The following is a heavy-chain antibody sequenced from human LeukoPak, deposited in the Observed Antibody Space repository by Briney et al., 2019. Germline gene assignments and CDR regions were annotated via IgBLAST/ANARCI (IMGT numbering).Heavy chain of an antibody. J-gene: IGHJ5*02. D-gene: IGHD5-18*01. Sequence: PGRSLTLSCAASGFSFSNSGMHWVRQAPGKGLEWVSYISSSGSTIYYADSVKGRFTISSDNAKNSLYLQMNSLRAEDTAVYYCAVDTAMHPWGQGTLVTVSS. CDR1: GFSFSNSG. V-gene: IGHV3-48*03. CDR2: ISSSGSTI. CDR3: AVDTAMHP.